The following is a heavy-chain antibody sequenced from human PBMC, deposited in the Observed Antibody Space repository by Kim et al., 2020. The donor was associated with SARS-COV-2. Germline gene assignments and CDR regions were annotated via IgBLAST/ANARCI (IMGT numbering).Heavy chain of an antibody. CDR3: ARGVDTAMVGYGMDV. J-gene: IGHJ6*02. Sequence: ASVKVSCKASGYTVTSYYMHWVRQAPGQGREWMGIINPSGGSTSYAQKFQGRVTMTRDTSTSTVYMELSSLRSEDTAVYYCARGVDTAMVGYGMDVWGQGTTVTVSS. D-gene: IGHD5-18*01. CDR2: INPSGGST. V-gene: IGHV1-46*01. CDR1: GYTVTSYY.